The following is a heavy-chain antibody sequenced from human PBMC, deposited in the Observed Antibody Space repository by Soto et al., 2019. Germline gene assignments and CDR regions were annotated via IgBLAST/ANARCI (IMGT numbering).Heavy chain of an antibody. J-gene: IGHJ4*01. CDR3: TMDLTGRHAY. CDR1: GFTFSNYW. Sequence: DVQLVESGGELVQPGGSLRLSCAASGFTFSNYWMHWVRQAPGKWLVWVSRINRDGSTTTYADSVRGRFTISRDNAKNTLYLQMNSLRDEDTAVYYCTMDLTGRHAYWGQGALVTVAS. CDR2: INRDGSTT. V-gene: IGHV3-74*01. D-gene: IGHD1-20*01.